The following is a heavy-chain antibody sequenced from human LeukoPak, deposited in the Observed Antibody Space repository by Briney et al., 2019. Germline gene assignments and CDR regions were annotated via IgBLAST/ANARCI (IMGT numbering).Heavy chain of an antibody. CDR2: ISSSSSYI. V-gene: IGHV3-21*01. D-gene: IGHD1-26*01. CDR1: EFPFSSYS. Sequence: GGSLRLSCAASEFPFSSYSMSWVRQAPGKGLEWVSYISSSSSYIYYADSLKGRFTISRDNAKNSLYLQMNSLRAEDTAVYYCARHGSYGAFDIWGQGTMVTVSS. J-gene: IGHJ3*02. CDR3: ARHGSYGAFDI.